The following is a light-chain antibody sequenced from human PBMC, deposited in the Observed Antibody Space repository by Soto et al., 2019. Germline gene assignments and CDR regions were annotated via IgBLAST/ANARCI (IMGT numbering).Light chain of an antibody. CDR1: QSVISY. CDR2: DPS. J-gene: IGKJ5*01. CDR3: QQRSKWYRGPPIT. Sequence: VMTQSPATLSVSPGEGATLSCRASQSVISYLSCYQQKPVQAPKLLSYDPSNRATGIPARFSGSGSGTDFTLFISSLESEHFADYYCQQRSKWYRGPPITFGQGTQVEIK. V-gene: IGKV3-11*01.